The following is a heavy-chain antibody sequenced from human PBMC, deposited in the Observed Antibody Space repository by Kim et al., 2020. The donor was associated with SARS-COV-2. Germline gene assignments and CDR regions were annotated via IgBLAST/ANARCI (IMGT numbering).Heavy chain of an antibody. J-gene: IGHJ3*02. CDR1: GGSISSSSYY. D-gene: IGHD3-22*01. Sequence: SETLSLTCTVSGGSISSSSYYWGWIRQPPGKGLEWIGSIYYSGSTYYNPSLKSRVTISVDTSKNQFSLKLSSVTAADTAVYYCAVRNYDSSGYYFAFDIWGQGTMVTVSS. CDR3: AVRNYDSSGYYFAFDI. CDR2: IYYSGST. V-gene: IGHV4-39*01.